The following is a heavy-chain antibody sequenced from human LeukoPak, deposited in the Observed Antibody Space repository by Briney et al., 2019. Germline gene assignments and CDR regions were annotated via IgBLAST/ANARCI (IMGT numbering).Heavy chain of an antibody. CDR2: ISSSGSTI. V-gene: IGHV3-48*04. Sequence: GGSLRLSCAASGLTFSSYSMNWVRQAPGKGLEWVSYISSSGSTIYYADSVKGRFTISRDNAKNSLYLQMNSLRAEDTAVYYCARDPRAYFDYWGQGTLVTVSS. CDR3: ARDPRAYFDY. J-gene: IGHJ4*02. CDR1: GLTFSSYS.